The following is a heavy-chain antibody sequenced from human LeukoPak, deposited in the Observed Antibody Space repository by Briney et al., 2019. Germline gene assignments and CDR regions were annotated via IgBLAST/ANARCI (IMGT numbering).Heavy chain of an antibody. CDR2: ISGSGSYT. Sequence: GGSLRLSCAASEFTFSSYAMSWVRQAPGKGLEWVSAISGSGSYTYYADSVKGRFTISRDNAKNTLYLQMNSLRAEDTAVYYCAKAVGLYYYYYMDVWGKGTTVTVSS. J-gene: IGHJ6*03. V-gene: IGHV3-23*01. CDR3: AKAVGLYYYYYMDV. CDR1: EFTFSSYA.